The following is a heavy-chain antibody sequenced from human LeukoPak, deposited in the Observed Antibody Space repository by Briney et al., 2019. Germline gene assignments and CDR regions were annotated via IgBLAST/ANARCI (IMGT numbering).Heavy chain of an antibody. CDR1: GGSISSSNW. D-gene: IGHD3-22*01. J-gene: IGHJ4*02. Sequence: SGALSLTCAVSGGSISSSNWWSWVRQPPGKGLEWIGYIYHSGSTYYNPSLKSRVTISVDRSKNQFSLKLSSVTAADTAVYYCARAQWLALFDYWGQGTLVTVSS. CDR2: IYHSGST. CDR3: ARAQWLALFDY. V-gene: IGHV4-4*02.